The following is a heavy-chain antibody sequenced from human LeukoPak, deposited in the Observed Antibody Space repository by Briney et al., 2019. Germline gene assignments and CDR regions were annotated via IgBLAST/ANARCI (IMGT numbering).Heavy chain of an antibody. Sequence: GASVKVSCKVSGYTLTELVIHWVRQAPGKGLEWMGGFDPEDGETIYAQKFQGRVTMTEDKSTDTAYMELSSLRSDDTAVYYCARDIGYTVTTYYFDYWGQGTLVTVSS. V-gene: IGHV1-24*01. J-gene: IGHJ4*02. D-gene: IGHD4-17*01. CDR2: FDPEDGET. CDR1: GYTLTELV. CDR3: ARDIGYTVTTYYFDY.